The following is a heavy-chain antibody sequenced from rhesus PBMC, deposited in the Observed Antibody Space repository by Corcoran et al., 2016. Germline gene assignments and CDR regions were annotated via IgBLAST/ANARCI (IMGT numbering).Heavy chain of an antibody. CDR1: GGSFSGYY. J-gene: IGHJ4*01. V-gene: IGHV4-165*01. Sequence: QVQLQESGPGLVKPSETLSLTCAVSGGSFSGYYWGWICQPPGKGLEWLGYISGSSASTDYTPSHRCRATIAPDTSNTQFSLKRISVTAAATAVYYCARDYSGRVIDYWGQGVLVTVSS. D-gene: IGHD6-25*01. CDR3: ARDYSGRVIDY. CDR2: ISGSSAST.